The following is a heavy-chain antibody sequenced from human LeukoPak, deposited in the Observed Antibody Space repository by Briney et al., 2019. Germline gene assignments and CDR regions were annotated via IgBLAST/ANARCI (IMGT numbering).Heavy chain of an antibody. J-gene: IGHJ4*02. D-gene: IGHD3-10*01. Sequence: PGGSLRLSCAASGFTVSSNYMSRVRQAPGKGLEWVSYISSSGSTIYYADSVKGRFTISRDNAKNSLYLQMNSLRAEDTAVYYCARDLNYYGSGSYRDPFDYWGQGTLVTVSS. CDR2: ISSSGSTI. CDR1: GFTVSSNY. V-gene: IGHV3-11*04. CDR3: ARDLNYYGSGSYRDPFDY.